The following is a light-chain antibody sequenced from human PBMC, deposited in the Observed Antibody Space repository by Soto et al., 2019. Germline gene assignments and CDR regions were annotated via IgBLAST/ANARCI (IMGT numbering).Light chain of an antibody. J-gene: IGKJ4*01. CDR2: AAS. Sequence: DIQMTQSPSSLSASVGDRVSITCRASQGISDSLAWFQHKPGKPPKLLMYAASTLQSGVPSRFSGSGSGTHFILTISSLQPEDVATYYGHNYYSAALTFGGGDRVEIK. CDR1: QGISDS. CDR3: HNYYSAALT. V-gene: IGKV1-27*01.